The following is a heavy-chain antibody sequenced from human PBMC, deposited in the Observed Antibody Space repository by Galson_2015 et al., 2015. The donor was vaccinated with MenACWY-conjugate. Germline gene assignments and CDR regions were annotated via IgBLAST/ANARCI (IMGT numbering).Heavy chain of an antibody. CDR2: IDPSDSYT. CDR3: ARREDYDSSGYYYLFN. Sequence: QSGAEVKKPGESLRISCKGSGYSFTSYWISWVRQMPGKGLEWMGRIDPSDSYTNYSPSFQGHVTISADKSISTAYLQWSSLKASDTAMYYCARREDYDSSGYYYLFNWGQGTLVTVSS. J-gene: IGHJ4*02. D-gene: IGHD3-22*01. V-gene: IGHV5-10-1*01. CDR1: GYSFTSYW.